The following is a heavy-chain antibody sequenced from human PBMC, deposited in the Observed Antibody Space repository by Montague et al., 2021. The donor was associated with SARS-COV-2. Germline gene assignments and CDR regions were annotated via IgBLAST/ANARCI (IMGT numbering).Heavy chain of an antibody. CDR2: INHSGST. CDR3: ARVRYYGSGTSLGMDV. V-gene: IGHV4-34*01. CDR1: GGSFSGYY. J-gene: IGHJ6*02. Sequence: SETLSLTCAVYGGSFSGYYWSWIRQPPGKGLEWIGEINHSGSTNYNPSLKSRVTISVDTSKNQFPLKLSSATAADTAVYYCARVRYYGSGTSLGMDVWGQGTTVTVSS. D-gene: IGHD3-10*01.